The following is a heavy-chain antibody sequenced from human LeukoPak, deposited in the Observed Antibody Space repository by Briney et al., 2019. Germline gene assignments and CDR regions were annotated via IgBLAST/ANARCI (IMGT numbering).Heavy chain of an antibody. CDR1: GFTFNRKW. V-gene: IGHV3-7*01. J-gene: IGHJ4*02. CDR2: IEPDGSEK. Sequence: PGGSLRLSCAASGFTFNRKWMSWVRQAPGKGLEWVANIEPDGSEKNYVDSVRGRFTISRDNARNSLYLQINSPRAEETAVYYCASELSSATGGSYWGQGILVTASS. CDR3: ASELSSATGGSY. D-gene: IGHD1-1*01.